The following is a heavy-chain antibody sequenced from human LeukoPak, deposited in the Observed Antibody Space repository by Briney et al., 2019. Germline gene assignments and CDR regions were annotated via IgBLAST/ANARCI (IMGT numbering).Heavy chain of an antibody. J-gene: IGHJ4*02. Sequence: SETLSLTCTVSGGSISSTSYYWGWFRQPPGKGLEWIGTINYSGSTHYNPSLKSRVTISVDTSKNQFSLNLSSVTAADTAVYYCARRGGYRYGFNYWGQGTLVTVSS. D-gene: IGHD5-18*01. CDR2: INYSGST. CDR1: GGSISSTSYY. V-gene: IGHV4-39*01. CDR3: ARRGGYRYGFNY.